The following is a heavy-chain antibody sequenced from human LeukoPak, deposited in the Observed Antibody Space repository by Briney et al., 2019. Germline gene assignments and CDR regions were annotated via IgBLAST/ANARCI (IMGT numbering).Heavy chain of an antibody. CDR3: ALGARDHAFDI. CDR2: IYPGDSDT. CDR1: GYSLTIYW. J-gene: IGHJ3*02. Sequence: GDSVKISCKGSGYSLTIYWIGWVRQMPGKGLEWIGIIYPGDSDTRYSPSFQGQVTISADKSISTAYLQWSSLKASDTAMYYCALGARDHAFDIWGQGTMVTVSS. D-gene: IGHD4/OR15-4a*01. V-gene: IGHV5-51*01.